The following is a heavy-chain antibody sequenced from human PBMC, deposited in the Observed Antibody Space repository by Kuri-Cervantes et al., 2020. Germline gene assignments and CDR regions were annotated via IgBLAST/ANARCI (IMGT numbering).Heavy chain of an antibody. CDR3: ARMVRGVIMENWFDP. CDR2: ISWNSGSI. D-gene: IGHD3-10*01. J-gene: IGHJ5*02. V-gene: IGHV3-9*01. Sequence: SLKISCAASGSTFDDYAMHLGRQAPGKGLEWVSGISWNSGSIGYADSVKGRFTISKDNAKNSLYLQMNNLRAEDTAVYYCARMVRGVIMENWFDPWGPGTLVTVSS. CDR1: GSTFDDYA.